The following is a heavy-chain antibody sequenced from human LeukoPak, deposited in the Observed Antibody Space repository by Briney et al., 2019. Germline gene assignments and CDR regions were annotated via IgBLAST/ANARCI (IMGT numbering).Heavy chain of an antibody. D-gene: IGHD1-14*01. J-gene: IGHJ3*02. CDR2: ISGSGGST. CDR1: GFTFSSYA. V-gene: IGHV3-23*01. Sequence: SGGSPRLSCAASGFTFSSYAMSWVRQAPGKGLEWVSAISGSGGSTYYADSVKGRFTISRDNSKNTLYLQMNSLRAEDTAVYYCARDQINNGNAFDIWGQGTIVTVSS. CDR3: ARDQINNGNAFDI.